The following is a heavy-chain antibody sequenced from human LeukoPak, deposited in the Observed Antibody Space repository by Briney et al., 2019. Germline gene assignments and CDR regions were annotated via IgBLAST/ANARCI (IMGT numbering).Heavy chain of an antibody. CDR2: IYYSGST. V-gene: IGHV4-39*07. CDR1: GGSISSSSYY. CDR3: ARAARGIQLYQRGSWFDP. J-gene: IGHJ5*02. D-gene: IGHD5-18*01. Sequence: SETLSLTCTVSGGSISSSSYYWGWIRQPPGKGLEWIGSIYYSGSTNYNPSLKSRVTISVDTSKNQFSLKLSSVTAADTAVYYCARAARGIQLYQRGSWFDPWGQGTLVTVSS.